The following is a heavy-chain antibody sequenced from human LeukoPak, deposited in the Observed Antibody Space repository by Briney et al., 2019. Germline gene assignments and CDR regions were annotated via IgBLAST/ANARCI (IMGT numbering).Heavy chain of an antibody. CDR2: IYSGGST. D-gene: IGHD2-8*01. J-gene: IGHJ3*02. Sequence: AGGSLRLSCAASGFTVSSNYMSWVRQAPGKGLEWVSVIYSGGSTYYADSVKGRFTISRDNSKNTLYLQMNSLRAEDTAVYYCAREYGAPVVDAFDIWGQGTMVTVSS. CDR3: AREYGAPVVDAFDI. CDR1: GFTVSSNY. V-gene: IGHV3-66*01.